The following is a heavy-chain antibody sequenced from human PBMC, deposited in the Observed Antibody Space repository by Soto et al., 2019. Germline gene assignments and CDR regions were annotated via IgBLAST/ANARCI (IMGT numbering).Heavy chain of an antibody. V-gene: IGHV3-30-3*01. CDR2: ISYDGSNK. Sequence: GGSLRLSCAASGFTFSSYAMHWVRQAPGKGLEWVAVISYDGSNKYYADSVKGRFTISRDNSKNTLYLQMNSLRAEDTAVYYCARDVDDYSNLDYWGQGTLVTVSS. J-gene: IGHJ4*02. CDR1: GFTFSSYA. D-gene: IGHD4-4*01. CDR3: ARDVDDYSNLDY.